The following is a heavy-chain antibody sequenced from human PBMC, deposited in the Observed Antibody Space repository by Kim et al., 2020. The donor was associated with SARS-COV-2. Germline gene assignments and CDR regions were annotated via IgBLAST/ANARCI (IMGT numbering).Heavy chain of an antibody. CDR1: GGTFSSYS. J-gene: IGHJ4*02. CDR3: ARDGRITLARGVISYFDY. V-gene: IGHV1-69*13. Sequence: SSVKVSCKASGGTFSSYSITWVRQAPGQGLEWMGGIIPIFGTVNYAQKFQGRVTITADESTTTAYMELSSLRSEDTAFYYCARDGRITLARGVISYFDYWGQGTLVTVSS. CDR2: IIPIFGTV. D-gene: IGHD3-10*01.